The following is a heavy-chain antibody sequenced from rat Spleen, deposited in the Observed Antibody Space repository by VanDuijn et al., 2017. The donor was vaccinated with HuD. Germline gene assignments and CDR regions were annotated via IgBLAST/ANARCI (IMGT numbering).Heavy chain of an antibody. J-gene: IGHJ3*01. CDR3: TTMSNWFVY. CDR1: GFTFSDYY. CDR2: ISYEGSGT. Sequence: EVQLVESGGGLVQPGRSLKLSCAASGFTFSDYYMAWVRQAPKKGLEWVASISYEGSGTYYGDSVKGRFTISRDNAKSTLYLQMDSLRSEDTATYYCTTMSNWFVYWGQGTLVTVSS. V-gene: IGHV5-22*01.